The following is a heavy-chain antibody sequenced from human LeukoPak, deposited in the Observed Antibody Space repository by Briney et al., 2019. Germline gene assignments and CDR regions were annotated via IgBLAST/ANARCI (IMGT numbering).Heavy chain of an antibody. CDR1: GYTFTGYF. J-gene: IGHJ4*02. CDR3: ARDSYGALDY. Sequence: GASVKVSCKASGYTFTGYFIHWVRQAPGQGLEWMGWISPNSGGTNYAQKFQGRVTMTRDTSISTAYMELSRLRSDDTAVYYCARDSYGALDYSGQGTLVTVSS. CDR2: ISPNSGGT. D-gene: IGHD1-26*01. V-gene: IGHV1-2*02.